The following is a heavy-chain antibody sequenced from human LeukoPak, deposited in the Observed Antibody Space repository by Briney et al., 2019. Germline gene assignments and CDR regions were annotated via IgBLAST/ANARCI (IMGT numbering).Heavy chain of an antibody. CDR1: GVTLSDYE. D-gene: IGHD5-24*01. J-gene: IGHJ4*02. V-gene: IGHV3-48*03. CDR3: ATRTPYNGYNN. Sequence: GGSLRLSCTVLGVTLSDYELNWVRQAPGKGPEWVSYMNRRGDRIDHADSVKGRFTMSRDIATKSVFLQMTGLRVDDTAVYYCATRTPYNGYNNWGQGTLVTVSS. CDR2: MNRRGDRI.